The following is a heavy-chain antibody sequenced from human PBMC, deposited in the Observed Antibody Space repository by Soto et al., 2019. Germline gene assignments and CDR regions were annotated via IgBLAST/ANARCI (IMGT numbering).Heavy chain of an antibody. CDR3: ARDPGGHYCTSTSCLYFFAP. CDR1: GFTFSNHA. CDR2: ISDSGST. V-gene: IGHV3-23*01. J-gene: IGHJ5*02. D-gene: IGHD2-2*01. Sequence: EVQLLESGGALVQPGGSLRLSCAASGFTFSNHAMNWVRQAPGKGLEWVSTISDSGSTYYADSVKGRFTISRENSRHALYLQMNSLRAEDTAVYYCARDPGGHYCTSTSCLYFFAPWGQGTLVIVSS.